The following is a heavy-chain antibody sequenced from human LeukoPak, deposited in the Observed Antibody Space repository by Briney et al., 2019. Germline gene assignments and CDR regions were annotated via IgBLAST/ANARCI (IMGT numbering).Heavy chain of an antibody. Sequence: GGSLRLSCAASGFSFSSYWTSWVRQAPGKGLEWVANIKQDGSEKYYVDSVKGRFTISRDNAKNSLYLQMNSLRAEDTAVYYCARLGTIFGVVIDIRVFDYWGQGTLVTVSS. J-gene: IGHJ4*02. V-gene: IGHV3-7*01. D-gene: IGHD3-3*01. CDR3: ARLGTIFGVVIDIRVFDY. CDR1: GFSFSSYW. CDR2: IKQDGSEK.